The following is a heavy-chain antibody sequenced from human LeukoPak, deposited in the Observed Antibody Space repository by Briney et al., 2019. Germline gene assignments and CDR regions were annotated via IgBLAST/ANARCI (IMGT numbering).Heavy chain of an antibody. CDR3: ARGWANGGYRRRSFDY. Sequence: ASVKVSCKASGYTFTSYDINWVRQGTGQGLEWIEGMNPNSGSTSYSQEVQGRGTITRNTSISTAYMELSSLRSEDTAVYYCARGWANGGYRRRSFDYWGQGTLVTVSS. V-gene: IGHV1-8*01. D-gene: IGHD5-12*01. J-gene: IGHJ4*02. CDR2: MNPNSGST. CDR1: GYTFTSYD.